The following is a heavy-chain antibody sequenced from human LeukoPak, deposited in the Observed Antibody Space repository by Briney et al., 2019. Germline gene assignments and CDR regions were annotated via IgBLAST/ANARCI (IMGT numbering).Heavy chain of an antibody. CDR3: AQGPMWELVY. CDR2: IKSKTDGGTT. Sequence: GGSLRLSCAASGFTFSNAWMSWVRQAPGKGLEWVGRIKSKTDGGTTDYAAPVKGRFTISRDDSKNTLYLQMNSLKTEDTAVYYRAQGPMWELVYWGQGTLVTVSS. D-gene: IGHD1-26*01. J-gene: IGHJ4*02. V-gene: IGHV3-15*01. CDR1: GFTFSNAW.